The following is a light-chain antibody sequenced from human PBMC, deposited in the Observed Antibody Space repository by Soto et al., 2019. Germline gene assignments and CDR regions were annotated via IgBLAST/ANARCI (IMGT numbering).Light chain of an antibody. J-gene: IGKJ1*01. CDR3: QQYNNWPT. CDR1: QSVNSA. V-gene: IGKV3-15*01. CDR2: GAS. Sequence: ETVMTQSPGTLSVSPGERATLSCRARQSVNSALAWYQAKVGQPPKLLIDGASTRATGIPARFSGSGSGTEFTLTISSLQSEDSGIYYCQQYNNWPTFGQGTKVEV.